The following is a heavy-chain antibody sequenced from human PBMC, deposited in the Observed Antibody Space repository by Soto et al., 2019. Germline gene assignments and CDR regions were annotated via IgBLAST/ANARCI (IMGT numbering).Heavy chain of an antibody. J-gene: IGHJ6*02. V-gene: IGHV1-18*04. CDR2: ISAYNGNT. D-gene: IGHD2-8*01. Sequence: GSVKVSCKASCYTFTGYGISWLREAPGQGLEWMGWISAYNGNTNYAQKLQGRVTITRDTSASTAYMELSSMRSEDTAVYYCARDSKDIVLMVYAPDYGMDVWGQGTTVTVSS. CDR1: CYTFTGYG. CDR3: ARDSKDIVLMVYAPDYGMDV.